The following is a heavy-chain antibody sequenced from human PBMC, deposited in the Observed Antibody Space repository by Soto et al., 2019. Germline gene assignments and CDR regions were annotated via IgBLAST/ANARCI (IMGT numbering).Heavy chain of an antibody. V-gene: IGHV1-69*01. D-gene: IGHD2-21*01. CDR2: IIPSIDTT. CDR1: GVTFSSYA. J-gene: IGHJ4*01. CDR3: VRGRDGHNSYYFDH. Sequence: QVELVQSGAEVKKPGSSVKVSCKASGVTFSSYAINWLRQAPGQGLEWIGGIIPSIDTTSFAQKFQGRVKVTADESTRAPYMSLSSMKSENTDVYYCVRGRDGHNSYYFDHWGPGTQVAVSS.